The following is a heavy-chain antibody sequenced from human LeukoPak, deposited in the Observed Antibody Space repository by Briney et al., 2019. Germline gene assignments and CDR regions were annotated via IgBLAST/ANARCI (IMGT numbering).Heavy chain of an antibody. CDR2: VSGEQTDK. Sequence: GGSLRLSCVASGFTFVHFSMHWVRQAPGKGLEWVAFVSGEQTDKYYADSVKGRFTISRDNSRNTLFLEMNSLRPDDTAVYYCARDQPGAYTMSSTWGQGTLVTVSS. CDR3: ARDQPGAYTMSST. J-gene: IGHJ5*02. V-gene: IGHV3-30*04. D-gene: IGHD1-14*01. CDR1: GFTFVHFS.